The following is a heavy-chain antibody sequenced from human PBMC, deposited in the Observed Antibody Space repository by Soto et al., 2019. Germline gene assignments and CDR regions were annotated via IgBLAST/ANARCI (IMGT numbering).Heavy chain of an antibody. CDR3: SGLNPVLTGHDPFDI. CDR1: GFTFSNYA. J-gene: IGHJ3*02. Sequence: QVQLVESGGGVVQPGRSLRLSCAASGFTFSNYAMHWVRQAPGKGLEWVTVISHDGSNKYYADYVKGRFTLSRDNSKKPLARQMNGLGPEDTAVYYSSGLNPVLTGHDPFDIWGQGTTVTVSS. CDR2: ISHDGSNK. V-gene: IGHV3-30-3*01. D-gene: IGHD3-10*01.